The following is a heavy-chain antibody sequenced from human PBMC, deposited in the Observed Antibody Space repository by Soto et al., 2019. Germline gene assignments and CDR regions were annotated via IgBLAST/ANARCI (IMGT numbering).Heavy chain of an antibody. V-gene: IGHV4-59*01. CDR2: VYYTGST. J-gene: IGHJ4*02. Sequence: SEILSLTCRVSGGSMSGYYWSWIRQAPGKGLEWIGYVYYTGSTNYNPSLQSRVTISVDTSNKQFSLSLRLVTAADTAVYFCARSIAVPSSHIDHWGQGIRVTVSS. CDR1: GGSMSGYY. D-gene: IGHD6-6*01. CDR3: ARSIAVPSSHIDH.